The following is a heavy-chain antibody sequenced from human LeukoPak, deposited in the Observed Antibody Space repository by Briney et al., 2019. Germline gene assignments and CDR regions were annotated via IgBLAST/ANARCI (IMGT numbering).Heavy chain of an antibody. CDR2: ISSSSSYI. J-gene: IGHJ4*02. D-gene: IGHD3-22*01. CDR3: ARDHDSGGYSFDY. V-gene: IGHV3-21*01. CDR1: GFTFSSYS. Sequence: GGSLRLSCAASGFTFSSYSMNWVRQVPGKGLEWVSSISSSSSYIYYADSVKGRFTISRDNAKNSLYLQMNSLRAEDTAVYYCARDHDSGGYSFDYWGQGTLVTVSS.